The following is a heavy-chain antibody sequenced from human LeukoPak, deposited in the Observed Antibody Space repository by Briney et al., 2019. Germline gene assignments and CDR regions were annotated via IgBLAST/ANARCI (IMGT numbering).Heavy chain of an antibody. CDR2: MYPGDSDT. CDR3: ARDYGSGSGNWFDA. J-gene: IGHJ5*02. V-gene: IGHV5-51*01. CDR1: GYRFSSYW. D-gene: IGHD3-10*01. Sequence: GESLKISCQGSGYRFSSYWIGWVRQMPGKGLESMGTMYPGDSDTRYSPSFQGQVTMSVDKSITTAYLEWSGLKASDTAMYYCARDYGSGSGNWFDAWGPGTLVTVSS.